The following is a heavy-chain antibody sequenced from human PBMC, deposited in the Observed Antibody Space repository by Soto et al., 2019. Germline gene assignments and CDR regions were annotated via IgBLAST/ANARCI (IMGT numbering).Heavy chain of an antibody. J-gene: IGHJ4*02. D-gene: IGHD5-18*01. CDR3: ARESVDTAMVWGDY. CDR2: INVGNGNT. Sequence: GASVKVSCKASGNTYISYSMHWVRQAPGQRLEWMGWINVGNGNTKYSQNFQGRVTINQDTSASTAYMELSSLTSEDTAVYYCARESVDTAMVWGDYWGQGTLVTVSS. V-gene: IGHV1-3*01. CDR1: GNTYISYS.